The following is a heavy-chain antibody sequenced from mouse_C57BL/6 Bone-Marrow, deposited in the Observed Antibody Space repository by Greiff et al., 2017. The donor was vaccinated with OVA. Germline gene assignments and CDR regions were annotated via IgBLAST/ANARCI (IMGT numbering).Heavy chain of an antibody. V-gene: IGHV1-55*01. CDR1: GYTFTSYW. D-gene: IGHD2-4*01. Sequence: QVQLQQPGAELVKPGASVKMSCKASGYTFTSYWITWVKQRPGQGLEWIGDIYPGSGSTNYNEKFKSKATLTVDTSSSTAYMQLSSLTSEDSAVYYCARNYDYDQDCDYWGQGTTLTVSS. J-gene: IGHJ2*01. CDR3: ARNYDYDQDCDY. CDR2: IYPGSGST.